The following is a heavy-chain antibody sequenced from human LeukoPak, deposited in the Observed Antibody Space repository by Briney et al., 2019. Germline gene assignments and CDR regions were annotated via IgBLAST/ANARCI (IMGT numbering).Heavy chain of an antibody. D-gene: IGHD3-22*01. CDR1: GYSFTTYW. CDR3: ARQFRDSSGYYSYYFDY. V-gene: IGHV5-51*01. Sequence: GESVKISCKGSGYSFTTYWIGWVRQMPGRGLEWMGIIYPGDSDTRYSPSFQGQVTISADKSISTAYLQWSSLKASDTAMYYCARQFRDSSGYYSYYFDYWGQGTLVTVSS. J-gene: IGHJ4*02. CDR2: IYPGDSDT.